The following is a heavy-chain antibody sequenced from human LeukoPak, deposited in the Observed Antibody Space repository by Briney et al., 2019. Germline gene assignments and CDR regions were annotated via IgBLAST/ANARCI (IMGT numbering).Heavy chain of an antibody. J-gene: IGHJ4*02. Sequence: ASVKVSCKASGYTFTSYAMNWVRQAPGQGLEWMGWINTNTGNPTYAQGFTGRFVFSLDTSVSTAYLQISSLKAEDTAVYYCARDSRLLWFGELYSWGQGTLVTVSS. V-gene: IGHV7-4-1*02. CDR3: ARDSRLLWFGELYS. D-gene: IGHD3-10*01. CDR1: GYTFTSYA. CDR2: INTNTGNP.